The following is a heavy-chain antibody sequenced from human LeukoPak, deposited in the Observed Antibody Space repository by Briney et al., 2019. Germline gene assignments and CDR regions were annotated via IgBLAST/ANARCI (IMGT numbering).Heavy chain of an antibody. D-gene: IGHD5/OR15-5a*01. CDR2: IYYSGST. CDR1: GGSISSSSYY. Sequence: PSETLSLTCTVSGGSISSSSYYWGWIRQPPGKGLEWIGSIYYSGSTYYNPSLKSRVTISVDTSKNQFSLKLSSVTAADTAVYYCARDRGWGLHQGLWFDPWGQGTLVTVSS. V-gene: IGHV4-39*07. J-gene: IGHJ5*02. CDR3: ARDRGWGLHQGLWFDP.